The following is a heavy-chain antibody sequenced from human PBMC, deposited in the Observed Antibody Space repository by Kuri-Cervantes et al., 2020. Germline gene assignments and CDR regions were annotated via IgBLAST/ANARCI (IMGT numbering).Heavy chain of an antibody. CDR3: ETSGGSPYGGY. CDR2: ISSSSSTI. D-gene: IGHD2-15*01. CDR1: GFTFSSYS. Sequence: GSLRLSCAASGFTFSSYSMNWVRQAPGKGLEWVSYISSSSSTIYYADSVRGRFTISRDNSKNTLYLQMNSLRAEDTAVYYCETSGGSPYGGYWGQGTLVTVSS. J-gene: IGHJ4*02. V-gene: IGHV3-48*01.